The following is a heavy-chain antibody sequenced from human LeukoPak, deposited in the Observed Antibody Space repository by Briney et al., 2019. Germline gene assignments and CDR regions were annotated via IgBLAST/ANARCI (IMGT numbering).Heavy chain of an antibody. J-gene: IGHJ4*02. D-gene: IGHD1-26*01. CDR3: ARDSLVGSTTPVFDY. CDR1: RFTFSTYS. V-gene: IGHV3-21*04. Sequence: GGSLRLSCAASRFTFSTYSMNWVRQAPGKGLEWVSSIDSTSTYIYYADSVKGRFTISRDNAKNSLYLRMDSLRAEGTAVYYCARDSLVGSTTPVFDYWGQGTLVTVSS. CDR2: IDSTSTYI.